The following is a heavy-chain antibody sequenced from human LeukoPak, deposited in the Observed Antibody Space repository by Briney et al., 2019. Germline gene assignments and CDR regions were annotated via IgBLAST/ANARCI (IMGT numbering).Heavy chain of an antibody. Sequence: GGSLRLSCAASGFTFSSYWMHWDRQAPGKGLVWVSRISNDGTSTSYADSVKGRFTISRDNAKNSLYLQMNSLRAEDTAVYYCARDRSIARRRIVAFDIWGQGTMVTVSS. J-gene: IGHJ3*02. D-gene: IGHD6-6*01. CDR1: GFTFSSYW. CDR3: ARDRSIARRRIVAFDI. V-gene: IGHV3-74*01. CDR2: ISNDGTST.